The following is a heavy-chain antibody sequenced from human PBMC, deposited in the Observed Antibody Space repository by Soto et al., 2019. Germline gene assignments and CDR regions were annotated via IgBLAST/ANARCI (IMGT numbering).Heavy chain of an antibody. CDR3: AWYHGDYCDFLDF. CDR2: IYYSGST. J-gene: IGHJ6*03. V-gene: IGHV4-59*01. CDR1: GGSISSYY. Sequence: SETLSLTCTVSGGSISSYYWSWIRQPPGKGLEWIGYIYYSGSTNYNPSLKSRVTISVDTSKNQFSLKLSSVTAADTAVYYCAWYHGDYCDFLDFCAKRTSVPVS. D-gene: IGHD1-20*01.